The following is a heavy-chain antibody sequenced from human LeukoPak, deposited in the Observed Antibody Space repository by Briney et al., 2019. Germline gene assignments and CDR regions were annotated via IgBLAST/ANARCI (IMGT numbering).Heavy chain of an antibody. CDR2: IYYSGST. V-gene: IGHV4-59*01. J-gene: IGHJ4*02. CDR3: ARGRSDCSSTSCYFFDY. D-gene: IGHD2-2*01. CDR1: GDSINSFY. Sequence: SETLSLTCAVSGDSINSFYWSWIRQPPGKGLEWIGYIYYSGSTNYNPSLKSRVTISVDTSKNQFSLKLSSVTAADTAVYYCARGRSDCSSTSCYFFDYWGQGTLVTVSS.